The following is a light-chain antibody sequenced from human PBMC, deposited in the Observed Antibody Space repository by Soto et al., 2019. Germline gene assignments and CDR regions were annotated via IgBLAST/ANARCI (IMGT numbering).Light chain of an antibody. CDR2: DAS. CDR1: QSVSSN. J-gene: IGKJ1*01. CDR3: QQYSAWWT. Sequence: EIVMTQSPATLSVSPGESATLSCRASQSVSSNLAWYQQKPGQAPRLLIYDASTRAPGIPARFSGSGSGTEFTLTISSLQSEYFAVYYYQQYSAWWTFGQGTTVEIK. V-gene: IGKV3-15*01.